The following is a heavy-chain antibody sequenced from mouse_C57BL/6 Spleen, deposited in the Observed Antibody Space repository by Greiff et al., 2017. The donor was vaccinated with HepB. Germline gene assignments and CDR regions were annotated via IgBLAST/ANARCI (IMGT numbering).Heavy chain of an antibody. Sequence: QVHVKQSGPELVKPGASVKLSCKASGYTFTSYDINWVKQRPGQGLEWIGWIYPRDGSTKYNEKFKGKATLTVDTSSSTAYMELHSLTSEDSAVYFCAKDYDYDGGWFAYWGQGTLVTVSA. CDR2: IYPRDGST. D-gene: IGHD2-4*01. CDR3: AKDYDYDGGWFAY. J-gene: IGHJ3*01. CDR1: GYTFTSYD. V-gene: IGHV1-85*01.